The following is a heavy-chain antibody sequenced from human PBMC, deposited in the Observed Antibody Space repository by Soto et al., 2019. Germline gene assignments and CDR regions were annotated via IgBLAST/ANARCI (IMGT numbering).Heavy chain of an antibody. V-gene: IGHV3-33*01. D-gene: IGHD3-3*01. CDR1: GFTFSSYG. Sequence: QPGGSLRLSCAASGFTFSSYGMHWVRQAPGKGLEWVAVIWYDGSNKYYADSVKGRFTISRDNSKNTLYLQMNSLRAEDTAVYYCARGPTRIMYDFWSGYHYGMDVWGQGTTVTVSS. CDR2: IWYDGSNK. J-gene: IGHJ6*02. CDR3: ARGPTRIMYDFWSGYHYGMDV.